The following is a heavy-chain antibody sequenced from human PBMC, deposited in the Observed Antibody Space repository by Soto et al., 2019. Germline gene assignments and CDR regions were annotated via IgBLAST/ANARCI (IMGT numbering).Heavy chain of an antibody. CDR1: GYSFTSYW. V-gene: IGHV5-10-1*01. D-gene: IGHD6-19*01. J-gene: IGHJ6*02. CDR3: ARPYSSVQLGYGMDV. CDR2: IDPSDSYT. Sequence: GESLKISCKGSGYSFTSYWISWVRQMPGKGLEWMGRIDPSDSYTNYSSSFQGHVTISADKSISTAYLQWSSLKASDTAMYYCARPYSSVQLGYGMDVWGQGTTVTVSS.